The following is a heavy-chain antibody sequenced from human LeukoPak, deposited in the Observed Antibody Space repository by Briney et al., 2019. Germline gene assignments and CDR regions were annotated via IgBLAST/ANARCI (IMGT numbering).Heavy chain of an antibody. CDR1: GFTFSSYW. J-gene: IGHJ4*02. CDR3: ARGRPRYSSGWYVFDY. CDR2: INSDGSST. V-gene: IGHV3-74*01. Sequence: GGSLRLSCAASGFTFSSYWMHWVRQAPGKGLVWVSRINSDGSSTSYADSVKGRFTISRDNAKNTLYLQMNSLRAEDTAVYYCARGRPRYSSGWYVFDYWGQGTLVTVSS. D-gene: IGHD6-19*01.